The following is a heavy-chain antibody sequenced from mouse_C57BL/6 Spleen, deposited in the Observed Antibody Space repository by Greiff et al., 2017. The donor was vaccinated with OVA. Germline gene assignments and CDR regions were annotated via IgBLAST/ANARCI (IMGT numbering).Heavy chain of an antibody. J-gene: IGHJ3*01. CDR3: ARIYYDYDVAY. V-gene: IGHV1-64*01. Sequence: QVQLQQPGAELVKPGASVKLSCKASGYTFTSYWMHWVKQRPGQGLEWIGMIHPNSGSTNYNEKFKSKATLTVDKSSSTAYMQLSSLTSEDSAVYYCARIYYDYDVAYWGQGTLVTVSA. CDR2: IHPNSGST. CDR1: GYTFTSYW. D-gene: IGHD2-4*01.